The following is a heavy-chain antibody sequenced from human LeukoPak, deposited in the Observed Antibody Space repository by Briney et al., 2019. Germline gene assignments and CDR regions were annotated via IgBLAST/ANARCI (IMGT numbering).Heavy chain of an antibody. J-gene: IGHJ5*02. Sequence: SETLSLTCTVSGGSISGYYWSWIRQPAGKGLECIGRIYTSGSTNYNPSLKSRVTISVDTSKNQFSLKLSSVTAADTAVYYCAREIRSGYTNWFDPWGQGTLVTVSS. V-gene: IGHV4-4*07. CDR3: AREIRSGYTNWFDP. CDR1: GGSISGYY. CDR2: IYTSGST. D-gene: IGHD5-18*01.